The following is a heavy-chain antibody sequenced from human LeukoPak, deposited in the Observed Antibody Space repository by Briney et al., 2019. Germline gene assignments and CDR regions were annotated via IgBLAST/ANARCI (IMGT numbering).Heavy chain of an antibody. D-gene: IGHD3-3*01. CDR1: GYTFTSYY. J-gene: IGHJ4*01. V-gene: IGHV1-46*01. Sequence: GASVKVSCKASGYTFTSYYMHWVRQAPGQGLEWMGIINPSGGSTSYAQKFQGRVTMTRDTSTSTVYMELSSLRSEDTAMYYCARLLGSFGVIIGLDYWGHGTFVTVSS. CDR2: INPSGGST. CDR3: ARLLGSFGVIIGLDY.